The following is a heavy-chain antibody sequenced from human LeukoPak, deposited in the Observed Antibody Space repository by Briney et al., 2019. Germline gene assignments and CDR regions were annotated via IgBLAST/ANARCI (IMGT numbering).Heavy chain of an antibody. D-gene: IGHD4-17*01. CDR1: GYGFTGYY. V-gene: IGHV1-2*02. CDR3: ARANGGGAYYPFDY. J-gene: IGHJ4*02. Sequence: GASVKVSCKASGYGFTGYYIHWVRQAPGQGLEWMGWINPYSGDTDSAQKFQGRVAVTRDTSITTAYMDLSRLTSDDTAVYYCARANGGGAYYPFDYWGQGALVTVSS. CDR2: INPYSGDT.